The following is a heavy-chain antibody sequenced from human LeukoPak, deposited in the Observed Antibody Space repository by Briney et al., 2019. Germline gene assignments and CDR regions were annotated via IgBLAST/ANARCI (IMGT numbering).Heavy chain of an antibody. Sequence: GGSLRLSCAASGFTVSSNYMSWVRQAPGKGLEWVSIIYSGGSTYYADSVKGRFTISRDNSKNTLYLQMNSLRAEDTAVYYCARDWGSGWYYFGYWGQGTLVTVSS. D-gene: IGHD6-19*01. CDR1: GFTVSSNY. V-gene: IGHV3-66*01. CDR3: ARDWGSGWYYFGY. CDR2: IYSGGST. J-gene: IGHJ4*02.